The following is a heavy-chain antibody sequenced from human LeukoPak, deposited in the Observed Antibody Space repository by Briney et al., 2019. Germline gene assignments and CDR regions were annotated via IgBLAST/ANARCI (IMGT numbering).Heavy chain of an antibody. V-gene: IGHV1-3*01. J-gene: IGHJ6*02. Sequence: ASVKVSCKASGYTFTSYAMHWVRQAPEQRLEWMGWINAGNGNTKYSQKFQGRVTITRDTSASTAYMELSSLRSEDTAVYYCAGANSSSWYEYYYYYYGMDVWGQGTTVTVSS. D-gene: IGHD6-13*01. CDR2: INAGNGNT. CDR3: AGANSSSWYEYYYYYYGMDV. CDR1: GYTFTSYA.